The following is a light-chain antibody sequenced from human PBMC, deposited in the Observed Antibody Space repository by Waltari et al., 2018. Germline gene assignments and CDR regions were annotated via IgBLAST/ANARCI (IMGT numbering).Light chain of an antibody. CDR2: DVN. J-gene: IGLJ3*02. V-gene: IGLV2-11*01. CDR1: SSDVGTYKY. CDR3: CSYAGSYIWV. Sequence: QSALTQPRSVSGSPGQSVAISCTGTSSDVGTYKYVPWYQHHPGKAPKLILYDVNERPSGVPVGVSGSKSGNTASLTISGLQAEEEADYYCCSYAGSYIWVFGGGTKLTVL.